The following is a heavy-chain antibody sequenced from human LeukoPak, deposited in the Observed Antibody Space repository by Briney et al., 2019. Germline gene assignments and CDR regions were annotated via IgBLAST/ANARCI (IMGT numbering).Heavy chain of an antibody. CDR3: ARGGTMSPYYASSGYWTLHY. V-gene: IGHV1-69*05. CDR2: IIPIFGTA. D-gene: IGHD3-22*01. Sequence: SSEKVSCKASGCTFSSYAISWVRQAPGQGLEWMGRIIPIFGTANYAQKFQGRVTITTDESTSTAYMELSSLRSEDTAVYYCARGGTMSPYYASSGYWTLHYWDQGTLVTVSS. CDR1: GCTFSSYA. J-gene: IGHJ4*02.